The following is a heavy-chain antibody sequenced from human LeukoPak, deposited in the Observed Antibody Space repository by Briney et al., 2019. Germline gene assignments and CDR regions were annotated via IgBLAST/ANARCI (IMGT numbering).Heavy chain of an antibody. D-gene: IGHD4-17*01. J-gene: IGHJ4*02. Sequence: ASVKVSCKASGYTFTGYYMHWVRQAPGQGLEWMGRINPNSGGTNYAQKFQGRVTMTRDTSISTAYMELSRLRSDDTAVYSCAEDSYGDYGGYWGQGTLVTVSS. CDR3: AEDSYGDYGGY. CDR1: GYTFTGYY. V-gene: IGHV1-2*06. CDR2: INPNSGGT.